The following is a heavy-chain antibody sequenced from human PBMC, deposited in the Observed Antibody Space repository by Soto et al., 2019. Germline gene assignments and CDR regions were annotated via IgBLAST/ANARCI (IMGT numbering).Heavy chain of an antibody. D-gene: IGHD3-3*01. CDR2: IYHNGST. J-gene: IGHJ5*02. CDR1: GDSTTSANW. CDR3: ARARGAIFGVVIRNWFDP. Sequence: SETLSLTGAVSGDSTTSANWGSWVRQCPRKGLEWLGEIYHNGSTNYNPSLKSRVAISVDKAKNQFSLKLTSVTAADTAVYYCARARGAIFGVVIRNWFDPWGQGTLVTVSS. V-gene: IGHV4-4*02.